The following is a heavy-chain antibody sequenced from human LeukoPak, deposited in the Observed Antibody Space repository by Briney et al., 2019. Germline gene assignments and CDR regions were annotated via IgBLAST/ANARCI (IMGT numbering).Heavy chain of an antibody. CDR3: AAFDFDY. V-gene: IGHV3-23*01. J-gene: IGHJ4*02. Sequence: PGGSLRLSCAASSFTFSSYAMSWVRQAPGKGLEWVSTISGSAGSTYYADSVKGRFTISRGNSKNTLFLQMNSLRAEDTAVYYCAAFDFDYWGQGTLVTVSS. CDR1: SFTFSSYA. CDR2: ISGSAGST. D-gene: IGHD2/OR15-2a*01.